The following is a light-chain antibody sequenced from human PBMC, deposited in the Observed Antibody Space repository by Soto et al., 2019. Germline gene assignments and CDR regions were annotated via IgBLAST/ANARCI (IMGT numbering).Light chain of an antibody. CDR2: AAS. CDR3: QKYDSAPFS. J-gene: IGKJ3*01. Sequence: DIQMTQSPSSLSAAVGARVTITCRASQAISNYLAWYQQRPGGVPKLLIYAASTLQSGVPSRFSGGGSGTDFTLTISSLQPEDVATYYCQKYDSAPFSFGPGTKVDIK. CDR1: QAISNY. V-gene: IGKV1-27*01.